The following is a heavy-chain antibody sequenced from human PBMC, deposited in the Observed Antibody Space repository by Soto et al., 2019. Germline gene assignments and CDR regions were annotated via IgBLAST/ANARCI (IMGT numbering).Heavy chain of an antibody. D-gene: IGHD3-10*01. J-gene: IGHJ4*02. CDR1: GFTFSNYA. Sequence: GGSLRLSCAASGFTFSNYAMSWVRQAPGKGLEWVSTISGSGGSTYSADSVKGRFTISRDISKNTLYLQMNSLRAEDTAVYYCAKDQFYGSGPLVDYWGQGTLVTVS. V-gene: IGHV3-23*01. CDR2: ISGSGGST. CDR3: AKDQFYGSGPLVDY.